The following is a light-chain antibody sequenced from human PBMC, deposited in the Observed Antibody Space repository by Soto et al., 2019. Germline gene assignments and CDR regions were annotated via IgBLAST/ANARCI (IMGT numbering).Light chain of an antibody. Sequence: AIQMTQSTSSLSASVGDRVTITCRTSQGIRNDLGWYQQKSGKAPKLLIYAASNLQRGVPSRCSGRGSGTDFTLTITTLQPEDFATYFFLQHYNDSRTFGQGT. J-gene: IGKJ1*01. V-gene: IGKV1-6*01. CDR2: AAS. CDR1: QGIRND. CDR3: LQHYNDSRT.